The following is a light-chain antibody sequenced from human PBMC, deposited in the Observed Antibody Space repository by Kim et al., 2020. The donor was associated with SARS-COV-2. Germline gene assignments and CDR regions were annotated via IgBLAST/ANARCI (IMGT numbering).Light chain of an antibody. CDR3: QQYNTWYS. CDR2: GAS. J-gene: IGKJ2*03. Sequence: ETVMTQSPATLSVSPGERATLSCRANESVFINLAWYQQKPGQAPRLLIYGASTRATGIPARFSGSGSGTEFSLTISSLQSEDFAVYHCQQYNTWYSFGRGTKLEIK. CDR1: ESVFIN. V-gene: IGKV3D-15*01.